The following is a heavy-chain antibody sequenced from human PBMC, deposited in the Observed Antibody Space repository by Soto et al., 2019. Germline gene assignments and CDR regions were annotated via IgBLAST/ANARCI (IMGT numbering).Heavy chain of an antibody. Sequence: SEPLPLTCTVSGGYISSYYWIWIRQHQGKGLEWIGYIYYSGSTNYNPSLKSRVTISVDTSKNQFSLKLSSVTAADTAVYYCGRAYCSGGSCYSAGGFDPWGQGTLVTVSS. J-gene: IGHJ5*02. D-gene: IGHD2-15*01. CDR3: GRAYCSGGSCYSAGGFDP. CDR1: GGYISSYY. V-gene: IGHV4-59*01. CDR2: IYYSGST.